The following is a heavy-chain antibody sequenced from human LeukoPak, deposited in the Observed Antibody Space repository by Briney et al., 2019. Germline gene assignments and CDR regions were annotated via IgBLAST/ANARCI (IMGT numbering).Heavy chain of an antibody. V-gene: IGHV4-39*07. Sequence: SETLSLTCSVSGGSIDSGSYYWGWIRQPPGKGLEWIGSIYYTGSTYYNPSLKSRVTISVDTSKNQFSLNVSSVTAGDTAMYYCARDLYLMLGLFDIWGQGTMVIVSS. D-gene: IGHD3-16*01. J-gene: IGHJ3*02. CDR1: GGSIDSGSYY. CDR2: IYYTGST. CDR3: ARDLYLMLGLFDI.